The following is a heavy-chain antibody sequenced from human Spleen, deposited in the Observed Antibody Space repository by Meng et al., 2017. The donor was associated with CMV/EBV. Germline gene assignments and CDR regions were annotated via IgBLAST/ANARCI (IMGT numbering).Heavy chain of an antibody. Sequence: QEQLVQSGAEVKKPGASVKVSCKASGYIFSTYAIHWVRQAPGQGLEWMGWINVGNGDTKFSQKVQGRVTMTRDTSISTAYMELSSLRSEDTAVYCCARGLGSSGTPPDYWGQGTLVTVSS. D-gene: IGHD6-25*01. CDR2: INVGNGDT. J-gene: IGHJ4*02. CDR1: GYIFSTYA. V-gene: IGHV1-3*01. CDR3: ARGLGSSGTPPDY.